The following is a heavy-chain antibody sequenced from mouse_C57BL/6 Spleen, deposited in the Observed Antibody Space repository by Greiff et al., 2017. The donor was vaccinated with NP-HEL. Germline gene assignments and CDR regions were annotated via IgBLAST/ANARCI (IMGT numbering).Heavy chain of an antibody. D-gene: IGHD1-1*01. Sequence: EVQRVESGGGLVKPGGSLKLSCAASGFTFSDYGMHWVRQAPEKGLEWVAYISSGSSTIYYADTVKGRCTISRDNAKNTLFLQMTSLRSEDTAMYYCARGLITTVDAMDYWGQGTSVTVSS. CDR3: ARGLITTVDAMDY. V-gene: IGHV5-17*01. CDR2: ISSGSSTI. CDR1: GFTFSDYG. J-gene: IGHJ4*01.